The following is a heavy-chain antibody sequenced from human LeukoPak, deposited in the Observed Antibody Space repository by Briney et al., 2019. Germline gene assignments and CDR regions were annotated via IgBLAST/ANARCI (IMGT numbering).Heavy chain of an antibody. CDR2: INHSGST. D-gene: IGHD2-15*01. CDR1: GGSFSGYY. J-gene: IGHJ6*02. V-gene: IGHV4-34*01. CDR3: ARDSPAAYYYYGMDV. Sequence: SETLSLTCAVYGGSFSGYYWSWIRQPPGKGLEWIGEINHSGSTNYNPSLKSRVTISVDTSKNQFSLKLSSVTAADTAVYYCARDSPAAYYYYGMDVWGQGTTVTVSS.